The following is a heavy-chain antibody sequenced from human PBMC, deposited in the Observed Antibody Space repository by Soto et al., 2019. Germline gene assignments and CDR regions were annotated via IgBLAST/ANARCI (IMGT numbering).Heavy chain of an antibody. CDR3: AKALCGGFTY. CDR2: ISGSGDST. J-gene: IGHJ4*02. D-gene: IGHD2-21*01. CDR1: GFTFSVYA. Sequence: EVRLLESGGGLVQPGGSLRLSCAASGFTFSVYAMSWVRQAPGKGLEWVSGISGSGDSTHYADSVKGRFTVSRDNSKSMLYLQTNSLRAEDTDIYYCAKALCGGFTYWGQGTLVTVSS. V-gene: IGHV3-23*01.